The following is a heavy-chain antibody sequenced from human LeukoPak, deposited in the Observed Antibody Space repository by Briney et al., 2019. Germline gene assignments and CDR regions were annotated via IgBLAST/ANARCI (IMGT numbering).Heavy chain of an antibody. CDR2: ISGSGGST. V-gene: IGHV3-23*01. J-gene: IGHJ4*02. CDR3: AKAGDSSGYYYDYFDY. D-gene: IGHD3-22*01. Sequence: GGSLRLSCAASGFTFSSYAMSWVRQAPGKGLEWVSAISGSGGSTYYADSVKGRFTISRDNSKNPLYLQMNSLRAEDTAVYYCAKAGDSSGYYYDYFDYWGQGTLVTDSS. CDR1: GFTFSSYA.